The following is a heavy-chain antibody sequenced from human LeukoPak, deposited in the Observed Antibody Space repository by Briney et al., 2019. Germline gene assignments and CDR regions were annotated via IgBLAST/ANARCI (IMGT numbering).Heavy chain of an antibody. CDR1: GFTLSSYW. J-gene: IGHJ4*02. D-gene: IGHD6-6*01. CDR2: IKQDGSEK. CDR3: ARRGGQLVRIYYFDY. Sequence: PGGSLRLSCAASGFTLSSYWMSWVRQAPGKGLEWVANIKQDGSEKYYVDSVKGRFTISRDNAKNSLYLQMNSLRAEDTAVYYCARRGGQLVRIYYFDYWGQGTLVTVSS. V-gene: IGHV3-7*01.